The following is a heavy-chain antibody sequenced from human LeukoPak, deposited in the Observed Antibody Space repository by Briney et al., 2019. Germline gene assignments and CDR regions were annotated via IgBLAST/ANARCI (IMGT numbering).Heavy chain of an antibody. Sequence: ASVKVSCKASGYTFTGYYLHWVRQAPGQGLEWMGWINPNTGGTNFAQKFQGRVTMTRDTSISTAYMELSSLRSEDTAVYYCASLGTDRGWDHIAYYFDYWGQGTLVTVSS. CDR3: ASLGTDRGWDHIAYYFDY. CDR2: INPNTGGT. D-gene: IGHD3-16*01. J-gene: IGHJ4*02. CDR1: GYTFTGYY. V-gene: IGHV1-2*02.